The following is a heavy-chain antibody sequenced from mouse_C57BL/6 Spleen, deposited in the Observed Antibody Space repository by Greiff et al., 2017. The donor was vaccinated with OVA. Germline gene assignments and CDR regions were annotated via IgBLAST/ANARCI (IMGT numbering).Heavy chain of an antibody. D-gene: IGHD5-1*01. J-gene: IGHJ4*01. CDR3: ARHEGERKAYHYYAMDY. CDR2: FYPGSGSI. Sequence: QVQLKQSGAELVKPGASVKLSCKASGYTFTEYTIHWVKQRSGQGLEWIGWFYPGSGSIKYNEKFKDKATLTADKSSSTVYMELSRLTSEDSAVYFCARHEGERKAYHYYAMDYWGQGTSVTVSS. V-gene: IGHV1-62-2*01. CDR1: GYTFTEYT.